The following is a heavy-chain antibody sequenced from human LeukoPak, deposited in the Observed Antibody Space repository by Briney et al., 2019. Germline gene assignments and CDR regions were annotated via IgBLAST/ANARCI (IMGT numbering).Heavy chain of an antibody. Sequence: ASVKVSCKTSGYTFSSYGISWVRQAPGQGLEWMGWISAYNGDTNSAPKLQGRVTMTKDTSTSTAYMELRSLRSDDTAVYYCARDLRSGSVYYFDYWGQGTLITVSS. D-gene: IGHD6-25*01. J-gene: IGHJ4*02. CDR3: ARDLRSGSVYYFDY. V-gene: IGHV1-18*01. CDR2: ISAYNGDT. CDR1: GYTFSSYG.